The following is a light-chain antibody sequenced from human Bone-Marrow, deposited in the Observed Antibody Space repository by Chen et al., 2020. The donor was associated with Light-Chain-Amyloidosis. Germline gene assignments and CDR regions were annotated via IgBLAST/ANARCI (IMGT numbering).Light chain of an antibody. CDR1: QSVATF. CDR3: QQRSNWPLLT. J-gene: IGKJ3*01. CDR2: DAS. Sequence: EIVLTLSPATLPLSPGERATLSCRVSQSVATFLAWYQHKPGQAPRLLIYDASSRATGIPDRFSGSGSGTDFTLTISSLEPEDFAVYYCQQRSNWPLLTFGPGTKVDIK. V-gene: IGKV3-11*01.